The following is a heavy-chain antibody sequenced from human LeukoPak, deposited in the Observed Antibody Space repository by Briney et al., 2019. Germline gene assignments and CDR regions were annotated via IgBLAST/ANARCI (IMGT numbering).Heavy chain of an antibody. Sequence: TSETLSPTCTVSGGSISSSNYYWSWIRQPPGKGLEWIGYISYSGSTNYNPSLKSRVTISLNTSKNQFSLKLSSVTAADTAVYYCARDRSIAVPYTYYYYGLDVWGQGTTVTVSS. J-gene: IGHJ6*02. CDR3: ARDRSIAVPYTYYYYGLDV. CDR2: ISYSGST. CDR1: GGSISSSNYY. D-gene: IGHD6-19*01. V-gene: IGHV4-61*01.